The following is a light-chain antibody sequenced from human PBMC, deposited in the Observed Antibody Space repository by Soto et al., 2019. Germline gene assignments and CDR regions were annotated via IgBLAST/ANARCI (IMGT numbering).Light chain of an antibody. CDR2: EVN. J-gene: IGLJ3*02. Sequence: QSALTQPPSASGSPGQSVTISCTGTSSDVGAYNYVSWYQQYPGKAPKLMIYEVNKRPSGVPDRFSGSKSGKTASLTVSGLQPVDEADYHRTSYAGSNIWVFGGGTKVTVL. V-gene: IGLV2-8*01. CDR1: SSDVGAYNY. CDR3: TSYAGSNIWV.